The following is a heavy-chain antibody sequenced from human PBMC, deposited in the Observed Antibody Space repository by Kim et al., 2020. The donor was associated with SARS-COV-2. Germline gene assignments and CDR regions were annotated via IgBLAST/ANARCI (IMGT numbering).Heavy chain of an antibody. CDR2: INSDGSST. V-gene: IGHV3-74*01. J-gene: IGHJ4*02. Sequence: GGSLRLSCAASGFTFSTYLMHWVRQTPGKGLVWVSRINSDGSSTRYADSVKGRLTISRDNAKNTLYLQMNSLRAEDTAVYYCARDFFGSGSFDYWGQGTLVTVSS. CDR1: GFTFSTYL. CDR3: ARDFFGSGSFDY. D-gene: IGHD3-10*01.